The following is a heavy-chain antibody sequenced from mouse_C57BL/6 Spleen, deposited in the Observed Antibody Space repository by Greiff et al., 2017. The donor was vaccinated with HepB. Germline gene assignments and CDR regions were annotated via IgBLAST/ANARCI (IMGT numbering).Heavy chain of an antibody. V-gene: IGHV1-55*01. Sequence: VQLQQSGAELVKPGASVKMSCKASGYTFTSYWITWVKQRPGQGLEWIGDIYPGSGSTNYNEKFKSKATLTVDTSSSTAYMQLSSLTSEDSAVYYCAGCTMITTNWDEGCAYLGQGTLVTVSA. CDR3: AGCTMITTNWDEGCAY. CDR2: IYPGSGST. J-gene: IGHJ3*01. D-gene: IGHD2-4*01. CDR1: GYTFTSYW.